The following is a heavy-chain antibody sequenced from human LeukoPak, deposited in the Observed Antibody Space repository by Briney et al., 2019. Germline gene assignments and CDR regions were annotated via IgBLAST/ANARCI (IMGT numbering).Heavy chain of an antibody. CDR3: AKGLYYDILTGNWFDP. D-gene: IGHD3-9*01. V-gene: IGHV3-9*01. CDR1: GFTFDYYA. CDR2: ISWNSDST. J-gene: IGHJ5*02. Sequence: GGSLRLSCAASGFTFDYYAMHWVRQPPGKGPEWVSGISWNSDSTGYADSVKGRFTISRDNAKNSLYLQMNSLRAEDTALYYCAKGLYYDILTGNWFDPWGQGTLVTVSS.